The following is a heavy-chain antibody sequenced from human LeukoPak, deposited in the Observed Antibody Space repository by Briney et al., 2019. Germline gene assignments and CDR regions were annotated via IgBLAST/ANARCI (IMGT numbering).Heavy chain of an antibody. CDR1: GGSISSSSYY. CDR3: ARPVVAATSGWFDP. Sequence: SETLSLTCTVSGGSISSSSYYCGWIRQPPGKGLEWIVSIYYSGSTYYNPSLKSRVTISVDTSKNQFSLKLSSVTAADTAVYYCARPVVAATSGWFDPWGQGTLVTVSS. CDR2: IYYSGST. V-gene: IGHV4-39*01. D-gene: IGHD2-15*01. J-gene: IGHJ5*02.